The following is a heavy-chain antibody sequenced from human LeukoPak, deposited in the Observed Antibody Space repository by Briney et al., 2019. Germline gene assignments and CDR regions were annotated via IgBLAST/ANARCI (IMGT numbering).Heavy chain of an antibody. CDR1: GYSISSGYY. Sequence: RASETLSLTCTVSGYSISSGYYWGWIRQPPGKGLEWIGSIYHSGSTYYNPSLKSRVTISVDTSKNQFSLKLSSVTAADTAVYYCASLSVSLWFGELLGYFDYWGQGTLVTVSS. CDR3: ASLSVSLWFGELLGYFDY. D-gene: IGHD3-10*01. J-gene: IGHJ4*02. V-gene: IGHV4-38-2*02. CDR2: IYHSGST.